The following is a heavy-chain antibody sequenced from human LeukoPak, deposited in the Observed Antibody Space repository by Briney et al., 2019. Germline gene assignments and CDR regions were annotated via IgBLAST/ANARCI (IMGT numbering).Heavy chain of an antibody. CDR2: ISGSGDST. D-gene: IGHD2-15*01. CDR3: ARDRWRTSGGGSDI. CDR1: GFTFSNYA. V-gene: IGHV3-23*01. J-gene: IGHJ3*02. Sequence: GGSLTLSCAASGFTFSNYAMSWLPQAPGKGLEGVSGISGSGDSTNNADSLKGRFTISRDNSKNTLYVQMNSLRVEDTAVYYCARDRWRTSGGGSDIWGQGTMVTVSS.